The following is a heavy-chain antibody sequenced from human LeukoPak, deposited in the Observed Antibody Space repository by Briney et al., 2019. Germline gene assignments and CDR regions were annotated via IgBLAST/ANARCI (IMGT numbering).Heavy chain of an antibody. V-gene: IGHV4-61*02. CDR2: IYTSGST. CDR1: GGSISSGSYY. Sequence: SQTLSLTCTVSGGSISSGSYYWSWIRQPAGKGLEWIGRIYTSGSTNYNPSLKSRVTISVDTSKNQFSLKLSSVTATDTAVYYCASHDFWSGNNDYWGQGTLVPVSS. D-gene: IGHD3-3*01. J-gene: IGHJ4*02. CDR3: ASHDFWSGNNDY.